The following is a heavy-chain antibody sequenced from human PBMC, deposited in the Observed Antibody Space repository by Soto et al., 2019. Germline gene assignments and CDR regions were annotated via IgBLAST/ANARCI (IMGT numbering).Heavy chain of an antibody. V-gene: IGHV3-30-3*01. J-gene: IGHJ4*02. D-gene: IGHD3-9*01. Sequence: GGSLRLSCAAPGFTFTAHAIHWVRQAPGKGLEWVAVISYDGSNKHYADSVKGRLTISRDNSKNTLYLQMNSLRDEDTAVYYCARDRYFDSYDFDYWGQGTLVTVSS. CDR1: GFTFTAHA. CDR3: ARDRYFDSYDFDY. CDR2: ISYDGSNK.